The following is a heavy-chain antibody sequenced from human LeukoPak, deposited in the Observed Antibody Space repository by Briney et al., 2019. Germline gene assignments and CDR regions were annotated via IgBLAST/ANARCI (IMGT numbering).Heavy chain of an antibody. J-gene: IGHJ5*02. Sequence: PSETLSLTCTVSGGSISSYYWSWIRQPPGKGLEWIGYIYYSGSTNYNPSLKSRVTISVDTSKNQFSLKLSSVTAADTAVYYCARGAYYDFWSGYFQGYNWFDPWGQGTLVTVSS. CDR3: ARGAYYDFWSGYFQGYNWFDP. D-gene: IGHD3-3*01. CDR2: IYYSGST. V-gene: IGHV4-59*12. CDR1: GGSISSYY.